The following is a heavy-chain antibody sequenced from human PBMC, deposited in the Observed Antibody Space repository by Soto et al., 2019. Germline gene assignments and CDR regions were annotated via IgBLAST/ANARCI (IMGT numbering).Heavy chain of an antibody. V-gene: IGHV3-74*01. CDR3: VRGASGYYYVDS. D-gene: IGHD3-22*01. CDR2: INSGGSTT. CDR1: GFTVSSHW. Sequence: EVQLVESGGGLVQPGGSLRLSCAASGFTVSSHWIHWVRQAPGKGLVWVSRINSGGSTTDYADSVKGRFTISRDNAKNTLYLQMNGLRGEDTAVYHCVRGASGYYYVDSWGQGTLVTVSS. J-gene: IGHJ4*02.